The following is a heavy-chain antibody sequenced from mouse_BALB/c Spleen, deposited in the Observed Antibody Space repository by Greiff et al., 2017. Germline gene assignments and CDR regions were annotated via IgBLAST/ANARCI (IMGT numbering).Heavy chain of an antibody. CDR1: GYSITSDYA. CDR3: ARKDYRYDAGGNFDY. D-gene: IGHD2-14*01. J-gene: IGHJ2*01. Sequence: DVQLQESGPGLVKPSQSLSLTCTVTGYSITSDYAWNWIRQFPGNKLEWMGYISYSGSTSYNPSLKSRISITRDTSKNQFFLQLNSVTTEDTATYYCARKDYRYDAGGNFDYWGQGTTLTVSS. CDR2: ISYSGST. V-gene: IGHV3-2*02.